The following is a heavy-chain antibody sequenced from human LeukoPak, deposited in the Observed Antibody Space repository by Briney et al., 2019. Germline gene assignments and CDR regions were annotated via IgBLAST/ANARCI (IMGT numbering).Heavy chain of an antibody. V-gene: IGHV1-18*01. Sequence: GASVKVSCKASGYTFTSYGISWVRQAPGQGLEWMGWISAYNGNTNYAQKLQGRVTMTTDTSTSTAYMELRSQRSDDTAVYYCARVATVETYDFWSGLYYYYMDVWGKGTTVTVSS. D-gene: IGHD3-3*01. CDR1: GYTFTSYG. CDR2: ISAYNGNT. CDR3: ARVATVETYDFWSGLYYYYMDV. J-gene: IGHJ6*03.